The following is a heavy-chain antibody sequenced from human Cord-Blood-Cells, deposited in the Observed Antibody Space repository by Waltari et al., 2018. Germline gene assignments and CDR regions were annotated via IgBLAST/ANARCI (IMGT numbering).Heavy chain of an antibody. CDR1: GFTFSSYG. CDR3: ARGDSSWNYFDY. CDR2: IWYDGSNK. J-gene: IGHJ4*02. D-gene: IGHD3-22*01. V-gene: IGHV3-33*01. Sequence: QVQLVESGGGVVQPGRSLRLSCVASGFTFSSYGMHWARQAPGKGLGWVAVIWYDGSNKYYADSVKGRFTISRDNSKNTLYLQMNSLRAEDTAVYYCARGDSSWNYFDYWGQGTLVTVSS.